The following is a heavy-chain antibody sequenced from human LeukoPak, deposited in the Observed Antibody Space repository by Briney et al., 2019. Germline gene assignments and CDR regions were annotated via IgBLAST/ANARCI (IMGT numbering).Heavy chain of an antibody. CDR1: GFTVSSNY. J-gene: IGHJ4*02. CDR3: ARGSGYRSGWYFGGGAY. D-gene: IGHD6-19*01. Sequence: PGGSLRLSCAAAGFTVSSNYMSWVRQAPGKGLEWVSVIYSGGSTYYADSVKGRFTISRDNSKNTLYLQMNSLRAEDTAVYYCARGSGYRSGWYFGGGAYWCQGTLVTVSS. V-gene: IGHV3-66*01. CDR2: IYSGGST.